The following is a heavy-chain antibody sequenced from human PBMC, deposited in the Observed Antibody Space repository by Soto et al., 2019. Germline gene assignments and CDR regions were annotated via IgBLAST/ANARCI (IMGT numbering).Heavy chain of an antibody. V-gene: IGHV3-9*01. Sequence: EVQLVESGGGLVQPGRSLRLSCAASGFTFDDYAMHWVRQAPGKGLEWVSGISWNSGSIGYADSVKGRFTISRDNAKNSLYLQMNSLRAVDTALYYCAKDLSRRGGATDYWGQGTLVTVSS. J-gene: IGHJ4*02. CDR3: AKDLSRRGGATDY. D-gene: IGHD1-26*01. CDR2: ISWNSGSI. CDR1: GFTFDDYA.